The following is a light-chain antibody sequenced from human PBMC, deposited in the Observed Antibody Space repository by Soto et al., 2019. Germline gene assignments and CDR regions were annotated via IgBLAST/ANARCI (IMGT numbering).Light chain of an antibody. CDR1: TSNIGHNY. CDR2: KND. J-gene: IGLJ3*02. CDR3: GTWDNTLSAWV. V-gene: IGLV1-51*02. Sequence: QSGLTQPPSVSAAPGQKVTISCSGSTSNIGHNYVSWYQQLPGTVPKLLIYKNDDRPSGIPDRFSGSKSGTSATLGITGLQTGDEADYYCGTWDNTLSAWVFGGGTKLTVL.